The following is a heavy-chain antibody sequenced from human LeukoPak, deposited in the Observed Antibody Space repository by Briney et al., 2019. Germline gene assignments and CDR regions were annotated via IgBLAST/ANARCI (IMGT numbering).Heavy chain of an antibody. Sequence: GGSLRLSCAASGFTFSSYNMNWVRQAPGKGLEWVSSITSSSSYIYYADSVKGRFTISRDNAKNSLYLQMNSLRAEDTAVYYCARDPYSGGYGDYYYYYMDLWGQGTTVTISS. V-gene: IGHV3-21*01. D-gene: IGHD1-26*01. CDR1: GFTFSSYN. CDR3: ARDPYSGGYGDYYYYYMDL. CDR2: ITSSSSYI. J-gene: IGHJ6*03.